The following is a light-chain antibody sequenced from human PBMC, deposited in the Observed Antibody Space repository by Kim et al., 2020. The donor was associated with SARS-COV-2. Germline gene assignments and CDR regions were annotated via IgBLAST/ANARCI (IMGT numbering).Light chain of an antibody. J-gene: IGKJ4*01. CDR1: QSGGSK. CDR2: AAS. V-gene: IGKV3-15*01. Sequence: VYPGERATLSCRASQSGGSKLAWYQHKIGQSPRVLIYAASARATGISDRFSGSGSGTEFTLTISSLQSEDFALYYCQQYNDWPLTFGGGTKVDIK. CDR3: QQYNDWPLT.